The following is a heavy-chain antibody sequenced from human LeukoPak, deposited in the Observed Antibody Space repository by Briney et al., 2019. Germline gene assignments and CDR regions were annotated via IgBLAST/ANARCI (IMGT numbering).Heavy chain of an antibody. CDR2: IYYSGST. D-gene: IGHD3-10*01. CDR3: ARGKSYSNWFDP. J-gene: IGHJ5*02. CDR1: GGSISSGNYY. V-gene: IGHV4-30-4*08. Sequence: SETLSLTCTVSGGSISSGNYYWSWIRQPPGKGLEWIGYIYYSGSTYYNTSLKSRVTISVDTSKNQFSLKPSSVTAADTAVYYCARGKSYSNWFDPWGQGTLVTVSS.